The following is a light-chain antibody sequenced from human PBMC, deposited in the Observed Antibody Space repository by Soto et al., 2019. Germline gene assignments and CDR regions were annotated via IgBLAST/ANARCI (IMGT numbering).Light chain of an antibody. CDR3: QQYNSYSRT. CDR1: QNINNN. J-gene: IGKJ1*01. V-gene: IGKV3-15*01. Sequence: KVMTRSADAKWVCPGQRAMLEWRGSQNINNNHLAWYQQKPGQAPRLLIYGASNRATGVPARFSGSGSGTEFTLTISSLQPEDLATYYCQQYNSYSRTFGQGTKVDNK. CDR2: GAS.